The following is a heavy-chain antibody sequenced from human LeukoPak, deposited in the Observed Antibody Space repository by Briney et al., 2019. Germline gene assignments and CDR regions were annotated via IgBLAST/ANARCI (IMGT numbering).Heavy chain of an antibody. CDR1: GGTFSSYA. CDR3: GVAAGYYFDY. D-gene: IGHD2-21*01. CDR2: IIPILGIA. J-gene: IGHJ4*02. V-gene: IGHV1-69*04. Sequence: ASVEVSCKASGGTFSSYAISWVRQAPGQGLEWMGRIIPILGIANYAQKFQGRVTITADKSTSTAYMELSSLRSEDTAVYYCGVAAGYYFDYWGQGTLVTVSS.